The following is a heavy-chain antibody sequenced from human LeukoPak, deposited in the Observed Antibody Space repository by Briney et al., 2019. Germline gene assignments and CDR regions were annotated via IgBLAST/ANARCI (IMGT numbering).Heavy chain of an antibody. V-gene: IGHV3-7*05. CDR1: GFTFSSYW. D-gene: IGHD6-13*01. J-gene: IGHJ1*01. CDR3: ARRPAAAGYGEYFQH. Sequence: PGGSLRLSCAASGFTFSSYWMSWVRQAPGKGLEWVANIKQDGSEKYYVDSVKGRFTISRDNAKNSLYLQMNSLRAEDTAVYYCARRPAAAGYGEYFQHWGQGTLVTVSS. CDR2: IKQDGSEK.